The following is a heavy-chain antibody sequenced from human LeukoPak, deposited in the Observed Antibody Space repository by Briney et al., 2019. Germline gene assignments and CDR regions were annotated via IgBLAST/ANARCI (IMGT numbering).Heavy chain of an antibody. CDR1: GEPFTGYY. Sequence: SETLSLTCAVYGEPFTGYYWSCIRQSPERGLEWLGEIHHSGSTNYNPSLKRPVTLSVDASRNEVSLKVDSVTAADTAVYFCARARLGRCTNGICRYFDYWGQGSLVTVSS. J-gene: IGHJ4*02. V-gene: IGHV4-34*01. D-gene: IGHD2-8*01. CDR2: IHHSGST. CDR3: ARARLGRCTNGICRYFDY.